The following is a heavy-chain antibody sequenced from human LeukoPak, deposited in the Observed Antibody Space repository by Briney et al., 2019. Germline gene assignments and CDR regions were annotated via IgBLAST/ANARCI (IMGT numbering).Heavy chain of an antibody. Sequence: SVKVSCKASGFTFTSSAMQWVRQARGQRLEWIGWIVVGSGNTNYAQKFQERVTITRDMSTSTAYMELSGLRSEDTAVYYCAAAGYCSSTSCSPYYYYGMDVWGQGTTVTVSS. CDR2: IVVGSGNT. CDR3: AAAGYCSSTSCSPYYYYGMDV. D-gene: IGHD2-2*01. J-gene: IGHJ6*02. V-gene: IGHV1-58*02. CDR1: GFTFTSSA.